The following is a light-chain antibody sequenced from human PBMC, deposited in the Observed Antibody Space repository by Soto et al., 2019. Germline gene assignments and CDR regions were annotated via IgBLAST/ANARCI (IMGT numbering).Light chain of an antibody. CDR1: SGHSSYI. CDR3: ETWESNTHTV. CDR2: LEGSGSY. Sequence: QLVLTQSSSASASLGSSVKLTCTLSSGHSSYIIAWHQQQPGKAPRYLMKLEGSGSYNKGSGVPDRFSGSSSGADRYLTISNLVFEDEADYYCETWESNTHTVFGGGTKLTVL. J-gene: IGLJ3*02. V-gene: IGLV4-60*02.